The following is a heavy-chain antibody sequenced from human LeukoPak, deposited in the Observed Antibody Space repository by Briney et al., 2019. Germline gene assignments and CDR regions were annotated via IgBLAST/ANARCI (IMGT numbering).Heavy chain of an antibody. V-gene: IGHV1-18*01. Sequence: ASVKFSCKASGGTFSSYAISWVRQAPGQGPEWMGWISAYNGNTNYAQKLQGRVTMTTDTSTSTAYMELRSLRSDDTAVYYCAGGRPRVDYWGQGTLVTVSS. D-gene: IGHD3-3*01. CDR2: ISAYNGNT. J-gene: IGHJ4*02. CDR3: AGGRPRVDY. CDR1: GGTFSSYA.